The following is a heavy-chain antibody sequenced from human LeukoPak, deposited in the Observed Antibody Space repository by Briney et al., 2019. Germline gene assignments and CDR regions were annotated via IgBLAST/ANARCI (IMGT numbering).Heavy chain of an antibody. J-gene: IGHJ4*02. CDR3: ARGEGDLDSSIFFEY. CDR1: GFTFSSFE. CDR2: ISSSSSTI. V-gene: IGHV3-48*03. Sequence: PGGSLRLSCAASGFTFSSFETNWVRQAPGKGLEWISYISSSSSTIYYADSVKGRFTISRDNAKNSLYLQMDSLRAEDTAVYYCARGEGDLDSSIFFEYWGQGALVAVSS. D-gene: IGHD5-18*01.